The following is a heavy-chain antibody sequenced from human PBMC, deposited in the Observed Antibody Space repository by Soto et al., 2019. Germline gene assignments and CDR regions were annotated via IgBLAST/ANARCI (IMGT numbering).Heavy chain of an antibody. CDR2: ISGSGGST. D-gene: IGHD6-13*01. CDR3: AKSQIGAARYGDY. J-gene: IGHJ4*02. V-gene: IGHV3-23*01. Sequence: EVQLLESGGGLVQPGGSLRLSCAASAFTFSNYAMNWVRQAPGKGLEWVSAISGSGGSTYYADSVKGRFTISRDNSKTTLYLQMNNLRAEDTAVYYCAKSQIGAARYGDYWGQGTLVTVSS. CDR1: AFTFSNYA.